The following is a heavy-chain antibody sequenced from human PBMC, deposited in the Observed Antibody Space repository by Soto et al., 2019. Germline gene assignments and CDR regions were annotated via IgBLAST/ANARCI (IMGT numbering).Heavy chain of an antibody. CDR3: AAEPVAHNCSSNHYCMYV. CDR1: GFTFTSSA. J-gene: IGHJ6*02. D-gene: IGHD1-1*01. CDR2: IVVGSGNT. Sequence: SVKVSCKASGFTFTSSAVQWVRQARGQRLEWIGWIVVGSGNTNYAQKFQERVTITRDMSTSTAYMELSSLRSEDTAVYYCAAEPVAHNCSSNHYCMYVWGQGTTVTVSS. V-gene: IGHV1-58*01.